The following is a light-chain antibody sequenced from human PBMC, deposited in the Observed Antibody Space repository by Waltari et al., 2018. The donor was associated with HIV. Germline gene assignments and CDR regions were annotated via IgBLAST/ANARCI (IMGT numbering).Light chain of an antibody. CDR2: SAS. CDR1: QNILNW. Sequence: DIQLTQSPSSVSASVGDRVTITCRASQNILNWLAWYQPKPGRAPKLLIYSASDLQYGVPSRFSGSGSGTDFSLTISSLQPEDFATYYCQQANSFPRTFGQGTTVEI. CDR3: QQANSFPRT. V-gene: IGKV1-12*01. J-gene: IGKJ1*01.